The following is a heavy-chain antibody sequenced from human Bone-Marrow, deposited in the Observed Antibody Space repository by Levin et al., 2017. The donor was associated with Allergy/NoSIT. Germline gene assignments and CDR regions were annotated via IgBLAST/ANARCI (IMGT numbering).Heavy chain of an antibody. V-gene: IGHV3-30*04. CDR2: ISYDGSNK. CDR3: ARDVRGGSGEYSRGSNWFDP. Sequence: LSLTCAASGFTFSSYAMHWVRQAPGKGLEWVAVISYDGSNKYYADSVKGRFTISRDNSKNTLYLQMNSLRAEDTAVYYCARDVRGGSGEYSRGSNWFDPWGQGTLVTVSS. J-gene: IGHJ5*02. D-gene: IGHD6-6*01. CDR1: GFTFSSYA.